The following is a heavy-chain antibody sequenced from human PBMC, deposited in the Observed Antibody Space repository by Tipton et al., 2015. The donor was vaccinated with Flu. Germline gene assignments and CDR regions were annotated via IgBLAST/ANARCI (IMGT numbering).Heavy chain of an antibody. Sequence: LRLSCSVSGHSVGSGYYWGWIRQPPGEGLEWIASFYYGGSTSFNPSLRSRVTISVDMSMNQFSLNLNSVTVADTAVYYCARDLTTIFGGAFDNWGQGTLVTVSS. D-gene: IGHD3-3*01. CDR2: FYYGGST. V-gene: IGHV4-38-2*02. CDR3: ARDLTTIFGGAFDN. CDR1: GHSVGSGYY. J-gene: IGHJ4*02.